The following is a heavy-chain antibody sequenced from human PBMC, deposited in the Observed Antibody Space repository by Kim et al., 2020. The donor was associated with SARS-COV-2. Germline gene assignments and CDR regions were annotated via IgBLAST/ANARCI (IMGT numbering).Heavy chain of an antibody. CDR3: AKDSSGWYGFDY. Sequence: GGSLRLSCAASGFTFSSYAMSWVRQAPGKGLEWVSALSGSGGSTYYADSVKGRFTISRDNSKNTLYLQMNSLRAEDTAVYYCAKDSSGWYGFDYWGQGTLVTVSS. J-gene: IGHJ4*02. V-gene: IGHV3-23*01. CDR2: LSGSGGST. CDR1: GFTFSSYA. D-gene: IGHD6-19*01.